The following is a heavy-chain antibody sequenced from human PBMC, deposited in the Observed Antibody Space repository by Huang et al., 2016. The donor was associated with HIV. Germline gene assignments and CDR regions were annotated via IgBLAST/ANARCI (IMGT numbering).Heavy chain of an antibody. CDR2: IRSFNGDT. CDR3: ARDPKYHRIGYYRQRRGIDV. V-gene: IGHV1-18*01. D-gene: IGHD3-22*01. J-gene: IGHJ3*01. Sequence: QAQLMQSGPEVKKPGASVKVSCKTSGYSFTDYGITWVRQAPGHGPEWVGWIRSFNGDTERAQRSQGRVTLTTDTSTRRAYMERRRLRCDDTAVYFCARDPKYHRIGYYRQRRGIDVWGQGTMVSVSS. CDR1: GYSFTDYG.